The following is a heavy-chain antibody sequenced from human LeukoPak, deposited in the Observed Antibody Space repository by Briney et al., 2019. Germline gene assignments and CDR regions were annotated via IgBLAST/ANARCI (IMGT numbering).Heavy chain of an antibody. D-gene: IGHD3-10*01. CDR2: ISGSGAST. J-gene: IGHJ4*02. CDR3: TKGGVRGVPIDY. CDR1: GLTFSTSG. V-gene: IGHV3-23*01. Sequence: GGSLRLSCATSGLTFSTSGMSWVRQTPGKVLERVSGISGSGASTYIADSVKGRFTVSRDNSWSTLYLQMNSLRADDTAIYYCTKGGVRGVPIDYWGQGTLVTVSS.